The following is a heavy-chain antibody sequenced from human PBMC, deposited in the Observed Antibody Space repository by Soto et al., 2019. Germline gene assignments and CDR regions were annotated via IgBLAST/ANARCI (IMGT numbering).Heavy chain of an antibody. D-gene: IGHD3-22*01. CDR1: GGTFSSYA. CDR3: ATGHWHYESSVDFDY. V-gene: IGHV1-69*06. J-gene: IGHJ4*02. CDR2: IIPIFGTA. Sequence: QVQLVQSGAEVKKPGSSVKVSCKASGGTFSSYAISWVRQAPGQGLEWMGGIIPIFGTANYAQKFQCRVTITADKSTSTAYMELRSLRSEYTSVYYCATGHWHYESSVDFDYWGQGTLVTVSS.